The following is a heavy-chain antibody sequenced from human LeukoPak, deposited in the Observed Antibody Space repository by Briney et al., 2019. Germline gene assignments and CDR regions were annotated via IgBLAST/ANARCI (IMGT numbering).Heavy chain of an antibody. Sequence: GGSLRLSCAASGFTFNTYVMSWVRQTPGKGLQWVSSIKSGGGTDYADSVKGRFTISRDNSKNTLYLQRNSLRAEDTSIYYCTKVRPPPGSGWYGGDDSWGQGTLVTVSS. D-gene: IGHD6-19*01. CDR3: TKVRPPPGSGWYGGDDS. J-gene: IGHJ4*02. CDR2: IKSGGGT. CDR1: GFTFNTYV. V-gene: IGHV3-23*01.